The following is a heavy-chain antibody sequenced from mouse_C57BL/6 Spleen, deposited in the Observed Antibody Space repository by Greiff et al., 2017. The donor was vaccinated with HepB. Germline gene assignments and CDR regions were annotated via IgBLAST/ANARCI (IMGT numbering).Heavy chain of an antibody. D-gene: IGHD1-1*01. V-gene: IGHV1-81*01. CDR1: GYTFTSYG. CDR2: IYPRSGNT. J-gene: IGHJ2*01. Sequence: QVHVKQSGAELARPGASVKLSCKASGYTFTSYGISWVKQRTGQGLEWIGEIYPRSGNTYYNEKFKGKATLTADKSSSTAYMELRSLTSEDSAVYFCAGITTVVAPLRYWGQGTTLTVSS. CDR3: AGITTVVAPLRY.